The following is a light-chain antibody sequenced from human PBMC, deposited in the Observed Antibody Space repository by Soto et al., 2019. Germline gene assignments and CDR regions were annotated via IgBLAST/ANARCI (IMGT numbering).Light chain of an antibody. J-gene: IGLJ3*02. CDR3: QSFDSSLSGSV. V-gene: IGLV1-40*01. Sequence: QSVLTQPPSVSGAPGQRVTISCTGSRSNIGAGYDVHWYQQLPGTAPKLLIYGNTNRPSGVPDRFSGSKSGTSASLAIAGLQTEHEADYYCQSFDSSLSGSVFGGGTKLTVL. CDR2: GNT. CDR1: RSNIGAGYD.